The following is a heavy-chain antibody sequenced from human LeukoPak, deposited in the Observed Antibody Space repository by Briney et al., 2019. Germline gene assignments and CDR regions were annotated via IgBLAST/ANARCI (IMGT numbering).Heavy chain of an antibody. D-gene: IGHD5-24*01. J-gene: IGHJ5*02. Sequence: ASVKVSCKASGYTFTGYYMHWVRQAPGQGLEWMGWNNPNSGGTNYAQKFQGRVTMTRDTSISTAYMELSRLRSDDTAVYYCPRGWREMLETGFDPWGQEPWSPSPQ. V-gene: IGHV1-2*02. CDR3: PRGWREMLETGFDP. CDR2: NNPNSGGT. CDR1: GYTFTGYY.